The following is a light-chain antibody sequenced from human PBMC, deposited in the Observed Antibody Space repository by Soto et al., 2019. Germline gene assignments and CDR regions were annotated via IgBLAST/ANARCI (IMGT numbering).Light chain of an antibody. CDR1: QSVSSN. J-gene: IGKJ1*01. Sequence: EIVMTQSPATLSVSPGERATLSCRASQSVSSNLAWYQQKPGQAPRLLFYGASTRATGIPARFSGSGSGTEFTLTISSLQSEDFAVYYCQQYNNWPGTFGQGTTVDIK. CDR2: GAS. CDR3: QQYNNWPGT. V-gene: IGKV3-15*01.